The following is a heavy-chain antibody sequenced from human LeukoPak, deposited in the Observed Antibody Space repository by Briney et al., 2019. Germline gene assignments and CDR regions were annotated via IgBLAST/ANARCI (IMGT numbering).Heavy chain of an antibody. CDR1: GFTFSSYG. CDR3: AKDGMWLVRDYYYYMDV. Sequence: AGGSLRLSCAASGFTFSSYGMHWVRQAPGKGLEWVAVISYDGSNKYYADSVKGRFTISRDNSKNTLYLQMNSLRAEDTAVYYCAKDGMWLVRDYYYYMDVWGKGTTVTVSS. V-gene: IGHV3-30*18. J-gene: IGHJ6*03. CDR2: ISYDGSNK. D-gene: IGHD6-19*01.